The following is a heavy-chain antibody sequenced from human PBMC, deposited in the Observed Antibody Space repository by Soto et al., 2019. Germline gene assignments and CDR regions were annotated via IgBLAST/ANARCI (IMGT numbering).Heavy chain of an antibody. Sequence: EVHLLESGGDLVQPGGSLRLSCAASGFTFSNYAMSWVRQAPGRGLDWVSGISGSAARTFYSDSVKGRFTTSRDKSKNTLYLQMSSQRAEDTAEYYCAKGTGKYCSEGTCYLDDPFDYWGQGTLVTVSS. CDR1: GFTFSNYA. CDR2: ISGSAART. D-gene: IGHD2-15*01. J-gene: IGHJ4*02. V-gene: IGHV3-23*01. CDR3: AKGTGKYCSEGTCYLDDPFDY.